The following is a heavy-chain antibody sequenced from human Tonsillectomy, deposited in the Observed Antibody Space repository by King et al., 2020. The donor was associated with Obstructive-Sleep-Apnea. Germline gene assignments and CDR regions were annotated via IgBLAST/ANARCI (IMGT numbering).Heavy chain of an antibody. CDR1: GYTFTSYG. Sequence: VQLVQSGAEVKRPGASVKVSCKASGYTFTSYGISWVRQAPGQGLEWMGGISPYNGNPYYAQKVQGRVTMTTDTSPSTAYMEVRSLRSDDTAVYYCARDPPPYSRDYYGMDVWGQGTTVTVSS. V-gene: IGHV1-18*01. J-gene: IGHJ6*02. D-gene: IGHD4-11*01. CDR2: ISPYNGNP. CDR3: ARDPPPYSRDYYGMDV.